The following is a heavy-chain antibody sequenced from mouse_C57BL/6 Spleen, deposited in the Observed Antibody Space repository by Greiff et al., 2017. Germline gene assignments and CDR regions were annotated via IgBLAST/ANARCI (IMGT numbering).Heavy chain of an antibody. CDR2: IYPRDGST. D-gene: IGHD2-3*01. Sequence: QVQLQQSGPELVKPGASVKLSCKASGYTFTSYDINWVKQRPGQGLEWIGWIYPRDGSTKYNEKFKGKATLTVDTSSSTAYMELHSLTSEDSAVYFCARSYDGYNWYFDVWGTGTTVTVSS. V-gene: IGHV1-85*01. CDR1: GYTFTSYD. J-gene: IGHJ1*03. CDR3: ARSYDGYNWYFDV.